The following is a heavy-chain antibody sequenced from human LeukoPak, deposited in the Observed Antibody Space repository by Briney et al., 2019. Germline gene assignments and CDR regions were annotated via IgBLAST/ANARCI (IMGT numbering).Heavy chain of an antibody. CDR3: SKGIEYSNRWTFDY. CDR1: GFSMSVYW. J-gene: IGHJ4*02. D-gene: IGHD6-6*01. Sequence: GGSLRLSCEASGFSMSVYWMSWVRQAPGKGLEGVGNIKPDGSERNYVDSVKGRFTISRDNDKKSLYLQMSSLRAEDTAVYYCSKGIEYSNRWTFDYWGQGTLVTVSS. CDR2: IKPDGSER. V-gene: IGHV3-7*03.